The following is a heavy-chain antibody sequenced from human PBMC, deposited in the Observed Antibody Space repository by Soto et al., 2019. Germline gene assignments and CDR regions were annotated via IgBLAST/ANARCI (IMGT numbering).Heavy chain of an antibody. CDR2: ISGSGGST. CDR1: GFTFSSYA. V-gene: IGHV3-23*01. CDR3: ANALTTVTTRVYYYYYYMDV. D-gene: IGHD4-17*01. J-gene: IGHJ6*03. Sequence: GGSLRLSCAASGFTFSSYAMSWVRQAPGKGLEWVSAISGSGGSTYYADSVKGRFTISRDNSKNTLYLQMNSLRAEDTAVYYCANALTTVTTRVYYYYYYMDVWGKGTTVTVSS.